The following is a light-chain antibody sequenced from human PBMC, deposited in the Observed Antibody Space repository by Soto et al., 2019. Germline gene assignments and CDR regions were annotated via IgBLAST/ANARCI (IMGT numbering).Light chain of an antibody. V-gene: IGKV1-5*03. J-gene: IGKJ1*01. CDR1: QGVRND. CDR2: KAS. Sequence: DIQMTQSPSTLSASVGDRVTITCRASQGVRNDLGWYQQKPGKAPKLLIYKASTLKSGVPSRFSGSGSGTEFTLTIRSLQPDDFATYYCQHYNSYSEAFGQGTK. CDR3: QHYNSYSEA.